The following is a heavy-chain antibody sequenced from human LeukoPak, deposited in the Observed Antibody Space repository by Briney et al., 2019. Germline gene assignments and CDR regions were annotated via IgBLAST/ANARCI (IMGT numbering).Heavy chain of an antibody. Sequence: SETLSLTCTVSGDSISNYYWAWIRQPPGKGLEWIGYIHYSGTTYYNPSLKSRVTISVDSSRTQFSLKLSSVTAADTAVYYCARDSRGGGPDFDYWGQGTLVTVSS. D-gene: IGHD3-16*01. CDR3: ARDSRGGGPDFDY. CDR2: IHYSGTT. J-gene: IGHJ4*02. CDR1: GDSISNYY. V-gene: IGHV4-59*01.